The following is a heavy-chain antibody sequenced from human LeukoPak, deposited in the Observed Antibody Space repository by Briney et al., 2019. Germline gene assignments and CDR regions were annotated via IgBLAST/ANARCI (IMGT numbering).Heavy chain of an antibody. Sequence: SETLSLTCAVYGGSFSGYYWSWIRQPPGKGLEWIGEINHSGSTNYNPSLKSRVTISVDTSKNQFSLKLSSVTAADTAVYYCARGTAVVRPFDYWGQGTLVTVSS. J-gene: IGHJ4*02. CDR1: GGSFSGYY. CDR3: ARGTAVVRPFDY. D-gene: IGHD6-19*01. CDR2: INHSGST. V-gene: IGHV4-34*01.